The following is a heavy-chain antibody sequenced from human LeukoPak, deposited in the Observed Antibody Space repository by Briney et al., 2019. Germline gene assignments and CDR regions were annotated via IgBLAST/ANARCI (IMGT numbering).Heavy chain of an antibody. CDR1: GGTFSSYA. CDR3: ASRGYYDSSGYYPPECYYYYYGMDV. D-gene: IGHD3-22*01. V-gene: IGHV1-69*04. CDR2: IIPILGIA. J-gene: IGHJ6*02. Sequence: SVKVSCKASGGTFSSYAISWVRQAPGQGLEWMGRIIPILGIANYAQKFQGRVTITADKSTSTAYMELSSLRSEDPAVYYCASRGYYDSSGYYPPECYYYYYGMDVRGQGTTVTVSS.